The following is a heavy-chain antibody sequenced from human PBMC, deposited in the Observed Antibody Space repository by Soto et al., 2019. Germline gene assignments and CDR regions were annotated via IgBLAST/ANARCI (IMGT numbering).Heavy chain of an antibody. J-gene: IGHJ6*02. Sequence: GESLKISCKGSGYSFTSYWIGWVRQMPGKGLEWMGIIYPGDSDTRYSPSFQGQVTISADKSISTAYLQWSSLKASDTAMYYCARHAQENYDFWSGYYKTRGYYYGMDVWGQGTTVTVSS. CDR3: ARHAQENYDFWSGYYKTRGYYYGMDV. D-gene: IGHD3-3*01. CDR2: IYPGDSDT. V-gene: IGHV5-51*01. CDR1: GYSFTSYW.